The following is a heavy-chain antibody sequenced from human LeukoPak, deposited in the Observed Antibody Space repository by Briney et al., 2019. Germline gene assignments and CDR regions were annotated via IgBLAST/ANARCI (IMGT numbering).Heavy chain of an antibody. CDR3: AKNQFQLLPYGMDV. V-gene: IGHV3-30*18. J-gene: IGHJ6*02. D-gene: IGHD3-22*01. CDR2: ISYDGSNK. CDR1: GFTFSSYG. Sequence: GGSLRLSCAASGFTFSSYGMHWVRKAPGKGLEWVAVISYDGSNKYYADSVKGRFTISRDNSKNTLYLQMNSLRAEDTAVYYCAKNQFQLLPYGMDVWGQGTTVTVSS.